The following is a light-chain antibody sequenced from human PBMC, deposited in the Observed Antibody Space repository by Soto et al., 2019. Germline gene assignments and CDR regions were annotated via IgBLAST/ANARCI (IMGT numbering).Light chain of an antibody. V-gene: IGLV2-11*01. CDR2: DVS. CDR1: NSDIGGYNY. Sequence: QPVLTQPRSVSGSPGQSVTMSYTGTNSDIGGYNYVSWYQQHPGKAPKVMIYDVSRRPSGVPDRFSGSKSGNTASLTISGLQAEDEADYYCCSYAGNYNFWVFGGGTKLTVL. CDR3: CSYAGNYNFWV. J-gene: IGLJ3*02.